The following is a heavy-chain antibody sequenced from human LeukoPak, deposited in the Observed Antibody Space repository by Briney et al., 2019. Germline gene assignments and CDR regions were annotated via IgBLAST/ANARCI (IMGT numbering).Heavy chain of an antibody. Sequence: SETLSLTCAVYGGSFSGYYWSWIRQPPGKGLEWIGEINHSGSTNYNPSLKSRVTISVDTSKNQFSLKLSSVTAADTAVYYFARGPRRWSGYYAANLGLTYMDVWGKGTTVTVSS. CDR2: INHSGST. J-gene: IGHJ6*03. V-gene: IGHV4-34*01. D-gene: IGHD3-3*01. CDR1: GGSFSGYY. CDR3: ARGPRRWSGYYAANLGLTYMDV.